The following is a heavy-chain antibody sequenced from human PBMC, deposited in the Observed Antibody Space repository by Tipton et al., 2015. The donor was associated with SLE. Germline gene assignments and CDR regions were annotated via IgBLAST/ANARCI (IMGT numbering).Heavy chain of an antibody. CDR2: IYHSGST. D-gene: IGHD2-21*02. CDR3: ARRGYCGGDCYPFDY. V-gene: IGHV4-4*02. Sequence: TLSLTCAVSGGSISSSNWWSWVRQPPGKGLEWIGEIYHSGSTNYNLSLKSRVTISVDTSKNQFSLKLSSVTAADTAVYYCARRGYCGGDCYPFDYWGQGTLVTVSS. J-gene: IGHJ4*02. CDR1: GGSISSSNW.